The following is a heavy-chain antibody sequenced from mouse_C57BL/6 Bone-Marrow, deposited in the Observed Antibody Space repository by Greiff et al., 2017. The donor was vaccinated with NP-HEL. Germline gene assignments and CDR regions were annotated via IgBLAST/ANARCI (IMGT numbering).Heavy chain of an antibody. Sequence: QVQLQQSGAELVKPGASVKLSCKASGYTFTSYWITWVKQWPGQGLEWIGEIYPGCGSTTNNEKFKSKATLTVDTSSSTAYMQLSSLTSEDSSVYYCASDTAWFAYWGQGTLVTVSA. V-gene: IGHV1-55*01. CDR1: GYTFTSYW. CDR2: IYPGCGST. J-gene: IGHJ3*01. D-gene: IGHD5-1-1*01. CDR3: ASDTAWFAY.